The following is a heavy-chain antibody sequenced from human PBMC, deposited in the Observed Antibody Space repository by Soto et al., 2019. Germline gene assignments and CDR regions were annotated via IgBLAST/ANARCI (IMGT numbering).Heavy chain of an antibody. V-gene: IGHV5-51*01. CDR2: IYPSDSDT. J-gene: IGHJ4*02. CDR1: GYNFASYW. CDR3: ARGGVSTRTFDY. Sequence: GESLTISCKDSGYNFASYWIAWVPQMPGKGLELMGIIYPSDSDTRYRPSFQGQVTISADKSISSAYLQWSSLRASDTAMYYCARGGVSTRTFDYWGQGTPVTVSS. D-gene: IGHD3-3*01.